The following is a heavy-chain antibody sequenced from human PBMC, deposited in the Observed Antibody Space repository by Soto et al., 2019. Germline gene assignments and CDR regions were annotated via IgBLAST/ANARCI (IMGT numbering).Heavy chain of an antibody. D-gene: IGHD6-19*01. V-gene: IGHV3-30-3*01. CDR2: ISHDGNNQ. CDR3: VRASGWYEIDY. CDR1: GFTFRSHA. Sequence: QVQLVESGGGVVQPGRSLRLSCAASGFTFRSHAMYWVRQPPGKGLEWVAVISHDGNNQYYTDSVKGRFTLSRDNSKNTLYLQMNSLTADDTAVYYCVRASGWYEIDYWGQGTLVTASS. J-gene: IGHJ4*02.